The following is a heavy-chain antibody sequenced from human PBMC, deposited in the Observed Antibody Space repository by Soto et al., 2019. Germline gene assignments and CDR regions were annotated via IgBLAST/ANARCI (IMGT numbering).Heavy chain of an antibody. J-gene: IGHJ4*01. D-gene: IGHD3-10*01. CDR2: ISNDGNFE. CDR1: GFSFISYS. V-gene: IGHV3-30*18. CDR3: AKVGGLLSSGKFRKHPIDF. Sequence: PWRSLRLPCVASGFSFISYSIHRVRQAPGKGLEWVAVISNDGNFEFYEDSVKGRFTIFRDNSKNTLFLQLNSLRAEDTAIYYCAKVGGLLSSGKFRKHPIDFWGNGTQVTV.